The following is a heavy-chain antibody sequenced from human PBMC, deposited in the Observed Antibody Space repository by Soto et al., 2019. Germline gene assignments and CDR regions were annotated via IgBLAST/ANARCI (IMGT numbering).Heavy chain of an antibody. CDR1: GYTFTSYG. V-gene: IGHV1-18*01. CDR3: ARDRKVGLGKSYYYYGMDV. Sequence: QVQLVQSGAEVKKPGASVKVSCKASGYTFTSYGISWVRQAPGQGLEWMGWISAYNGNTNYAQKLQGRVTMTTDTSTSTVYMEVRCLRSDDTAVYYWARDRKVGLGKSYYYYGMDVWGQGTTVTVSS. CDR2: ISAYNGNT. J-gene: IGHJ6*02. D-gene: IGHD7-27*01.